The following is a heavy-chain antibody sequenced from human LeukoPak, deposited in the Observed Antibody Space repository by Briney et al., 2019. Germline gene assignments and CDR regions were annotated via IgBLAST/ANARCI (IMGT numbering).Heavy chain of an antibody. J-gene: IGHJ4*02. D-gene: IGHD3-10*01. Sequence: GGSLRLSCAASGFTVSSNYMSWVRQAPGKGLEWVSVIYSGGSTYYADSVKGRFTISRDNSKNTLYLQMNSLRAEDTAVYYCARDAYYYGSGSYYEDYWGQGTLVTVSS. V-gene: IGHV3-53*01. CDR3: ARDAYYYGSGSYYEDY. CDR1: GFTVSSNY. CDR2: IYSGGST.